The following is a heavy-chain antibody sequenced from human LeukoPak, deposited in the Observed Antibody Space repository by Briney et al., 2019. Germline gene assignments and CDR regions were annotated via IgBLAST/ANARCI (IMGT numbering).Heavy chain of an antibody. J-gene: IGHJ4*02. CDR3: AGHAVTVPRR. V-gene: IGHV4-59*01. CDR2: IYYSGST. Sequence: SETLALTCTVSGGSIRSYYWSWIRQPPGKGLEWIGFIYYSGSTNYNPSLKSRVTISVDTSKNQFSLKLTSMTAADTAVYDCAGHAVTVPRRRGQGAPVTVSS. CDR1: GGSIRSYY. D-gene: IGHD2-21*02.